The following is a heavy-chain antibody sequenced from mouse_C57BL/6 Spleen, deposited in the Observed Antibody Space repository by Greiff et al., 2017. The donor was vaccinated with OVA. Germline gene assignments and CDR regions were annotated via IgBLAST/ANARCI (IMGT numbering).Heavy chain of an antibody. D-gene: IGHD2-3*01. Sequence: VKLQESGAELARPGASVKMSCKASGYTFTSYTMHWVKQRPGQGLEWIGYINPSSGYTKYNQKFKDKATLTADKSSSTAYMQLSSLTSEDSAVYYCARGGAIYDGYWFAYWGQGTLVTVSA. CDR3: ARGGAIYDGYWFAY. J-gene: IGHJ3*01. V-gene: IGHV1-4*01. CDR2: INPSSGYT. CDR1: GYTFTSYT.